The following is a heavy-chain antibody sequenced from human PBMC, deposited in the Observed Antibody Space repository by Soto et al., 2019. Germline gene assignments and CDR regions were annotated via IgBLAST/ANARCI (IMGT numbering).Heavy chain of an antibody. V-gene: IGHV3-23*01. CDR3: AKAVHTGPDYGFDY. D-gene: IGHD3-10*01. Sequence: GGSLRLSCAASGFTFSSYAMIWVRQAPGQGLEWVSAISRSGATTYHADSVKGRFTISRDNSKNKVYLQMNSLRVEDTAIYYCAKAVHTGPDYGFDYWGQGTLVTVSS. CDR1: GFTFSSYA. CDR2: ISRSGATT. J-gene: IGHJ4*02.